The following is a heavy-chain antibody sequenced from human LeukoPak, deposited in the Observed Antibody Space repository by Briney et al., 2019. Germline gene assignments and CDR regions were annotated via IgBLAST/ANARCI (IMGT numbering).Heavy chain of an antibody. CDR3: ARDREYYDSSGYSDY. Sequence: PSETLSLTCTVSGGSISSGSNYWSWIRQPAGKGLEWIGRIYTSGSTNYNPSLKSRVTISVDTSKNQFSLKLSSVTAADTAVYYCARDREYYDSSGYSDYWGQGTLVTVSS. D-gene: IGHD3-22*01. J-gene: IGHJ4*02. V-gene: IGHV4-61*02. CDR2: IYTSGST. CDR1: GGSISSGSNY.